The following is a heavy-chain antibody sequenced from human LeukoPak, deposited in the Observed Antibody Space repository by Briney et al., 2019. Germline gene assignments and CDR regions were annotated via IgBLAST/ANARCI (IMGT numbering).Heavy chain of an antibody. V-gene: IGHV3-23*01. J-gene: IGHJ3*02. CDR3: AKDTGSRYAFDI. CDR1: GFTFSSYA. CDR2: ISGSGGST. D-gene: IGHD3-10*01. Sequence: GGSLRLSCAASGFTFSSYAMSWLRQAPGKGLEWVSAISGSGGSTYYADSVKGRFTISRDNSKNTLYLQMNSLRAEDTAVYYCAKDTGSRYAFDIWGQGTMVTVSS.